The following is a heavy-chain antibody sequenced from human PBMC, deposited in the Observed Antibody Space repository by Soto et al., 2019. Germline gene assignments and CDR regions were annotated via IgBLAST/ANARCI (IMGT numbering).Heavy chain of an antibody. CDR3: ARGGRLNWYFDL. Sequence: EVQLVESGGGLVQPGGSLRLSCAASGFTSSSYWMHWVRQAPWKGLVWVSRINSDGSSTSYADSVKGRFTISRDNAKNTLYLQMNSLRAEDTAVYYCARGGRLNWYFDLWGRGTLVTVSS. J-gene: IGHJ2*01. CDR1: GFTSSSYW. V-gene: IGHV3-74*01. CDR2: INSDGSST. D-gene: IGHD1-26*01.